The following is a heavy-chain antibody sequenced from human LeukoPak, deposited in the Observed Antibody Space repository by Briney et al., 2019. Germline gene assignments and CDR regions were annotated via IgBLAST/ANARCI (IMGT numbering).Heavy chain of an antibody. Sequence: GGSLRLSCAASGFTFSSYAMHWVRQAPGKGLEWVAVISYDGSNKYYADSVKGRFTISRDNSKNTLYLQMNSLRAEDTAVYYCARDLLRPGVTDHSDYWGQGTLVTVSS. CDR2: ISYDGSNK. D-gene: IGHD2-21*02. V-gene: IGHV3-30-3*01. CDR3: ARDLLRPGVTDHSDY. CDR1: GFTFSSYA. J-gene: IGHJ4*02.